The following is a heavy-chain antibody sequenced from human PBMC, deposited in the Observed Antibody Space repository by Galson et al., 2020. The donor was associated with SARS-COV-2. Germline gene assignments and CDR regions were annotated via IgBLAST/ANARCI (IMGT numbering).Heavy chain of an antibody. CDR1: GYTFTSYG. CDR2: ISAYNGNT. J-gene: IGHJ6*02. Sequence: ASVKVSCKASGYTFTSYGISWVRQAPGQGLEWMGWISAYNGNTNYAQKLQGRVTMTTDTSTSTAYMELRSLRSDDTAVYYCARDPDYYGIYGMDVWGQGTTVTVSS. D-gene: IGHD3-10*01. V-gene: IGHV1-18*01. CDR3: ARDPDYYGIYGMDV.